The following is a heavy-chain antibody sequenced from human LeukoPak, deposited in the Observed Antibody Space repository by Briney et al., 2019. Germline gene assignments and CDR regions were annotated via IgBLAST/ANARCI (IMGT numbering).Heavy chain of an antibody. CDR3: ARGGYYGSGNDFRFDP. V-gene: IGHV4-59*01. D-gene: IGHD3-10*01. Sequence: SETLSLTCTVSGGSISSYYWSWIRQSPGRGLECIGYIHYTGSTNYNPSLKSRVTISVETSKNQFSLKLKSVTAADTAVYYCARGGYYGSGNDFRFDPWGQGTLVTVSS. CDR2: IHYTGST. J-gene: IGHJ5*02. CDR1: GGSISSYY.